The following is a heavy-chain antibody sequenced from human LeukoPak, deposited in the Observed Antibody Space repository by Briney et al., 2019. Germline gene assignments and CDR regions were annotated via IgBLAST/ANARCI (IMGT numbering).Heavy chain of an antibody. CDR2: IKSHADGGTI. J-gene: IGHJ2*01. CDR3: TTVGTSETSFLFRNWYFNL. D-gene: IGHD1-7*01. Sequence: GGSLRLSCAASGFTFSQAWMSWVRQAPGKGLEGVGRIKSHADGGTIDYAAPVKGRFTTSRDDSKNTVYLQMSSLKTEDAAAYYCTTVGTSETSFLFRNWYFNLWGRGTLVTVSS. CDR1: GFTFSQAW. V-gene: IGHV3-15*01.